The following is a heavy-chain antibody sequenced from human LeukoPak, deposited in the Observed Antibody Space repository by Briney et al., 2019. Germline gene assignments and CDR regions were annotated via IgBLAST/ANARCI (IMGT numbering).Heavy chain of an antibody. CDR1: GFTFTSSA. J-gene: IGHJ4*02. CDR2: IVVGSGNT. V-gene: IGHV1-58*01. CDR3: AALPRRDPYYDFWSGYRDY. Sequence: GASVKVSCTASGFTFTSSAVQWVRQARGQRHEWIGWIVVGSGNTNYAQKFQERVTITRDMSTSTAYMELSSLRSEDTAVYYCAALPRRDPYYDFWSGYRDYWGQGTLVTVSS. D-gene: IGHD3-3*01.